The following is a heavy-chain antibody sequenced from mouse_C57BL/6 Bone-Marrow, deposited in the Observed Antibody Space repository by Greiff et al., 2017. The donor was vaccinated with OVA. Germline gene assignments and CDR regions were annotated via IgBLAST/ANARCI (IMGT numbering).Heavy chain of an antibody. CDR1: GYSFTGYY. D-gene: IGHD2-3*01. CDR2: INPSTGGT. V-gene: IGHV1-42*01. J-gene: IGHJ2*01. Sequence: EVQVVESGPELVKPGASVKISCKASGYSFTGYYMNWVKQSPEKSLEWIGEINPSTGGTTYNQKFKAKATLTVDKSSSTAYMQLKSLTSEDSAVYYCARDDPDYWGQGTTLTVSS. CDR3: ARDDPDY.